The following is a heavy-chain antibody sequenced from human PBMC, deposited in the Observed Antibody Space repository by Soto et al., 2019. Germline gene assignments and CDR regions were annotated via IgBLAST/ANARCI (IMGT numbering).Heavy chain of an antibody. CDR2: IYYSGKT. Sequence: QLQLHESGPGLVKPSETLSLTCSLSGASITSTTYFWAWIRQPPGKGLEWVCSIYYSGKTHYNPSLKSRTTISVDRSRNQFSLQVSSVTAADTAVYYCAKNLPRTGRFDYWGQGTVVTVSS. CDR3: AKNLPRTGRFDY. V-gene: IGHV4-39*01. CDR1: GASITSTTYF. J-gene: IGHJ4*02.